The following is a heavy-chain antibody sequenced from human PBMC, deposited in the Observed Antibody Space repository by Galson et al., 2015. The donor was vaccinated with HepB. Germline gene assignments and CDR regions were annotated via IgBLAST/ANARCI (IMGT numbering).Heavy chain of an antibody. V-gene: IGHV3-33*01. J-gene: IGHJ6*04. CDR3: ARDREAGWNPPDV. Sequence: SLRLSCAASGFTFSSYGMHWVRQAPGKGLEWVAVIWYDGSNKYYADSVKGRFTISRDNSKNTLYLQMNSLRAEDTAVYYCARDREAGWNPPDVWGKGTTVTVSS. D-gene: IGHD1-1*01. CDR1: GFTFSSYG. CDR2: IWYDGSNK.